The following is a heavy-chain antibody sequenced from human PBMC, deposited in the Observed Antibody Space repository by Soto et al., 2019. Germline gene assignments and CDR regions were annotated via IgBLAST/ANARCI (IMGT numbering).Heavy chain of an antibody. D-gene: IGHD2-21*02. V-gene: IGHV4-59*12. CDR1: GDSISAYS. CDR3: ARALAYCGGDCYPPPRVPFDP. CDR2: IHYNGNT. J-gene: IGHJ5*02. Sequence: PSETLSLTCTVSGDSISAYSWSWVRQPPGKGLEWIGNIHYNGNTKCNPSLKSRVSISVDTSKNQFSLKLSSVTAADTAEYYCARALAYCGGDCYPPPRVPFDPWGQGTLVTVSS.